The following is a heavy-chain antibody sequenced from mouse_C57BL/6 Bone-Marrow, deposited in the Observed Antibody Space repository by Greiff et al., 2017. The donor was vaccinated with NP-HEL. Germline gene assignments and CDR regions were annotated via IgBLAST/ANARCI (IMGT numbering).Heavy chain of an antibody. J-gene: IGHJ1*03. D-gene: IGHD1-1*01. CDR1: GFTFSDAW. V-gene: IGHV6-6*01. Sequence: VKVEESGGGLVQPGGSMKLSCAASGFTFSDAWMDWVRQSPEKGLEWVAEIRNKANNHATYYAESVKGRFTISRDDSKSSVSLQMNSLRAEDTGIYYCTRRGTTVPVGYFDVWGTGTTVTVSS. CDR3: TRRGTTVPVGYFDV. CDR2: IRNKANNHAT.